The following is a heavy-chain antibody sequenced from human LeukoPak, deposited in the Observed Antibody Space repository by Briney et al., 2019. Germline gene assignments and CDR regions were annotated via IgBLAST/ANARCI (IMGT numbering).Heavy chain of an antibody. V-gene: IGHV3-23*01. D-gene: IGHD3-10*01. J-gene: IGHJ3*02. CDR1: GFTFSSYA. CDR2: ISGSGGST. CDR3: AKDFRVAEELWFGELWNAFDI. Sequence: PGGSLRLSCAASGFTFSSYAMSWVRQAPGKGLEWVSAISGSGGSTYYADSVKGRFSISRDNSKNTLYLRVNSLRIEDTAVYYCAKDFRVAEELWFGELWNAFDIWGQGIRVAVSS.